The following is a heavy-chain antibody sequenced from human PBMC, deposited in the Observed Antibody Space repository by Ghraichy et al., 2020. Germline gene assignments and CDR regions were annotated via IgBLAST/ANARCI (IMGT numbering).Heavy chain of an antibody. D-gene: IGHD6-19*01. Sequence: SETLSLTCTVSGGSISSYYWSWIRQPPGKGLEWIGYIYYSGSTNYNPSLKSRVTISVDTSKNQFSLKLSSVTAADTAVYYCAREAIAVAGTAAFDIWGQGTMVTVSS. CDR1: GGSISSYY. V-gene: IGHV4-59*01. CDR3: AREAIAVAGTAAFDI. CDR2: IYYSGST. J-gene: IGHJ3*02.